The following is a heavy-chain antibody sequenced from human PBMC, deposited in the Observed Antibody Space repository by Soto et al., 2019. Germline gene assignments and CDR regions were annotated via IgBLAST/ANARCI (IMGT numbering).Heavy chain of an antibody. Sequence: GGSLRLSCAASGFTFDDYAMHWVRQAPGKGLEWVSGISWNSGSIGYADYVKGRFTISRDNAKNSLYLQMNSLRAEDTALYYCAKGYYDILTGYNYYFDYWGQGTLVTVSS. CDR3: AKGYYDILTGYNYYFDY. CDR2: ISWNSGSI. CDR1: GFTFDDYA. V-gene: IGHV3-9*01. D-gene: IGHD3-9*01. J-gene: IGHJ4*02.